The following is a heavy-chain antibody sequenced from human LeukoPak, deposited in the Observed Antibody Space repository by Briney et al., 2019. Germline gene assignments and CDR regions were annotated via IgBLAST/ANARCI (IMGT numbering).Heavy chain of an antibody. CDR1: GFTFSSYE. V-gene: IGHV3-48*03. CDR3: AKDDTGATPDAFDI. Sequence: PGGSLRLSCAASGFTFSSYEMNWVRQAPGKGLEWVSYISSSGSTIYYADSVKGRFTISRDNSKNTLYLQMNSLRAEDTAVYYCAKDDTGATPDAFDIWGQGTMVTVSS. D-gene: IGHD1-26*01. CDR2: ISSSGSTI. J-gene: IGHJ3*02.